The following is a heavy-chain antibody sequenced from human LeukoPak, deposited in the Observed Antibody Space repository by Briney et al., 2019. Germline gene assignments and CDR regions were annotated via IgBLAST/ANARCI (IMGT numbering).Heavy chain of an antibody. J-gene: IGHJ4*02. V-gene: IGHV3-33*06. CDR1: GFTFSSYG. CDR2: IWYDGSNK. Sequence: PGRSLRLSCAASGFTFSSYGMHWVRQAPGKGLEWVAVIWYDGSNKDYADSVKGRFTISRDNSKNTLYLQMNSMRAEDTAVYYCANDGGKISYWGQGTLVTVSS. D-gene: IGHD2-15*01. CDR3: ANDGGKISY.